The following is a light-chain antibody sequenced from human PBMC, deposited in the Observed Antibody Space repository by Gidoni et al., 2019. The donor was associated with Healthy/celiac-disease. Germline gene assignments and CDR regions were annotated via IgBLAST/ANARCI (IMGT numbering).Light chain of an antibody. CDR3: QAWDSSTASYV. J-gene: IGLJ1*01. Sequence: SYELTQPPSVSVSPGQTASITCPGDKLGDKYACWYQQKPGQSPVLVIDQDSKRPSGIPERFSGSNSGNTATLTISGTQAMDEADYYCQAWDSSTASYVFGTGTKVTVL. CDR2: QDS. CDR1: KLGDKY. V-gene: IGLV3-1*01.